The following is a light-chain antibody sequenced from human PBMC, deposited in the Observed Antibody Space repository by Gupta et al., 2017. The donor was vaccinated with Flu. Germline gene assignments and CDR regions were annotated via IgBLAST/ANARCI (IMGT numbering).Light chain of an antibody. Sequence: RSSLSASVGDRVTITCYASQGIRRNRTLSRLKTWKVPNLLSSTVSTGLPGVPPPFSGSGSGTDFTLTMRSMQPEDVANYFCLKDKSAPYTFGQGTKLEIK. CDR1: QGIRRN. CDR3: LKDKSAPYT. J-gene: IGKJ2*01. V-gene: IGKV1-27*01. CDR2: TVS.